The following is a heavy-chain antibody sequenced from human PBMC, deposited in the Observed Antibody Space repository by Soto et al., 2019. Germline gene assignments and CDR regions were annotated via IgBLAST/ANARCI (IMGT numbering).Heavy chain of an antibody. V-gene: IGHV4-39*02. CDR2: IYYSGRT. CDR1: GGSISSSSYY. CDR3: ARARQYYDCDFDP. D-gene: IGHD3-22*01. Sequence: SETLSLTCTVSGGSISSSSYYWGWIRQPPGKGLEWIGSIYYSGRTYYNPSLKSRVSMSVDTSKNQFSLKLTSVTAADTAIYFCARARQYYDCDFDPWGQGILVTVSS. J-gene: IGHJ5*02.